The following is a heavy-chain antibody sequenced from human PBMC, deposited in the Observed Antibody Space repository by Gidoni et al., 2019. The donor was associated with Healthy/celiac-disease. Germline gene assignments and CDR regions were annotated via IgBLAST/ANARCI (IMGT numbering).Heavy chain of an antibody. V-gene: IGHV1-2*06. CDR2: INPNSGGT. J-gene: IGHJ4*02. CDR3: AKDIVVVPAAMSIDY. Sequence: QVQLVQSGAEVKQPGASVKVSCKASGYTFTGYYMHGVRQAPGQGLEWMGRINPNSGGTNYAQKVQGRVTMTRDTSISTAYMELSRLRSDDTAVYYCAKDIVVVPAAMSIDYWGQGTLVTVSS. CDR1: GYTFTGYY. D-gene: IGHD2-2*01.